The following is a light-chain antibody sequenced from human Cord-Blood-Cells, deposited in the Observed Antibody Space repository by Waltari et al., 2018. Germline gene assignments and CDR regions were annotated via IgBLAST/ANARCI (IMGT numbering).Light chain of an antibody. CDR3: SSYTSSSTYV. CDR1: SSDVGGYNY. V-gene: IGLV2-14*01. Sequence: QSALTQPASVSGSPGQSITISCTGTSSDVGGYNYVPWYQQHPGKAPKLMIDDVSNRPSGVSNRFSGSKSGNTASLTISGLQAEDEADYYCSSYTSSSTYVFGTGTKVTVL. J-gene: IGLJ1*01. CDR2: DVS.